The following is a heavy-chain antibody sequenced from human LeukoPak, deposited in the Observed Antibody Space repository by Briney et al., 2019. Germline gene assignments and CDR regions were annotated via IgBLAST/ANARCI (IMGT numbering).Heavy chain of an antibody. CDR3: AKTYYYGSGRTRYYYYYGMDV. V-gene: IGHV3-30*18. J-gene: IGHJ6*02. Sequence: GGSLRLSCAASGFTFSSYWMSWVRQAPGKGLEWVAVISYDGSNKYYADSVKGRFTISRDNSKNTLYLQMNSLRAEDTAVYYCAKTYYYGSGRTRYYYYYGMDVWGQGTTVTVSS. D-gene: IGHD3-10*01. CDR1: GFTFSSYW. CDR2: ISYDGSNK.